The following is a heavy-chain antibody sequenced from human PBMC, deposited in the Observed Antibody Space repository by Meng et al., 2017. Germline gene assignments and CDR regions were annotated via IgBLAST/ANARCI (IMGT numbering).Heavy chain of an antibody. Sequence: ASVKVSCKASGYTFTGYYMHWVRQAPGQGLEWMGWINPNSGGTNYAQKFQGRVTMTRDTSISTAYMELSRLRSGDTAVYYCARDRPYYDYVWGSYRPRDPKDYYYYGMDVWGQGTTVTVSS. CDR2: INPNSGGT. CDR1: GYTFTGYY. J-gene: IGHJ6*02. V-gene: IGHV1-2*02. D-gene: IGHD3-16*02. CDR3: ARDRPYYDYVWGSYRPRDPKDYYYYGMDV.